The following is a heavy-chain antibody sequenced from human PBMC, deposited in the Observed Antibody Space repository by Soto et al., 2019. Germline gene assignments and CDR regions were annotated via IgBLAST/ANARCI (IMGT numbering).Heavy chain of an antibody. Sequence: EVQLVESGGGLVQPGGSLRLSCAASGFTFFAYWIHWVRQVPGKGLVWVSRINSDGSHTSYADSVRGRFTISRDNIKNTVYLQMNRQTAEDTADYSCANEGDYGEYSSENWFDAWCQGSLVTVSS. V-gene: IGHV3-74*01. CDR2: INSDGSHT. CDR3: ANEGDYGEYSSENWFDA. J-gene: IGHJ5*02. CDR1: GFTFFAYW. D-gene: IGHD4-17*01.